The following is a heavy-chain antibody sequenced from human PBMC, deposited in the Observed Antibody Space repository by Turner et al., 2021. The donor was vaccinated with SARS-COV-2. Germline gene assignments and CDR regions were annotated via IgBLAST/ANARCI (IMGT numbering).Heavy chain of an antibody. CDR1: SGSISSYY. J-gene: IGHJ4*02. CDR3: AGDSRWDSSSFDY. V-gene: IGHV4-59*01. CDR2: IFHSGRT. D-gene: IGHD6-6*01. Sequence: HVQLQEAGSRLVNASETLSLTGSVSSGSISSYYWRWILQPPGKRLEWLGYIFHSGRTNHTPSLNSRVTRSVDTSKNQFSRKLCSVTAADTAFSHCAGDSRWDSSSFDYWGQGTLVTVSS.